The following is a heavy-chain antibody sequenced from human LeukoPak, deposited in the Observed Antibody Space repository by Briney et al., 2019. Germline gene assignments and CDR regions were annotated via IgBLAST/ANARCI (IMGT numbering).Heavy chain of an antibody. CDR3: AREGVVQQLVLFDY. Sequence: ASVKVSCKASGYTFTSYSISWVRQAPGQGLEWMGWISAYNGNTNYAQKLQGRVTMTADTSTSTAYMELRSLRSDDTAVYYCAREGVVQQLVLFDYWGQGTLVTVSS. J-gene: IGHJ4*02. D-gene: IGHD6-6*01. CDR1: GYTFTSYS. CDR2: ISAYNGNT. V-gene: IGHV1-18*01.